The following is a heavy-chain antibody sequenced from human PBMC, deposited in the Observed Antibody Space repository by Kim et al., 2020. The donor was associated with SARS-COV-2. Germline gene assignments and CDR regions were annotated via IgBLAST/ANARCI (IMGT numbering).Heavy chain of an antibody. V-gene: IGHV3-23*01. CDR1: GFTFSSYA. Sequence: GGSLRLSCAASGFTFSSYAMSWVRQAPGKGLEWVSAISGSGGSTYYADSVKGRFTISRDNSKNTLYLQMNSLRAEDTAVYYCAKTLRNPHSIAAAGTTFDYWGQGTLVTVSS. D-gene: IGHD6-13*01. CDR3: AKTLRNPHSIAAAGTTFDY. J-gene: IGHJ4*02. CDR2: ISGSGGST.